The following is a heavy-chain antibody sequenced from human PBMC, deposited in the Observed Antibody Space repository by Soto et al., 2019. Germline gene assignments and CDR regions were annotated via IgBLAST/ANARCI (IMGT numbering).Heavy chain of an antibody. Sequence: PGETLQLTGQVSGDTFSNFWISWVRPLPGKGLEWMGIIYPGDYDTRYSPSFHGKVTISADRSIGTAYLQWSSLEASDTAFYFCARSPRSSPYLEYWGRGDLVSVSS. J-gene: IGHJ4*02. V-gene: IGHV5-51*01. CDR1: GDTFSNFW. CDR3: ARSPRSSPYLEY. D-gene: IGHD6-13*01. CDR2: IYPGDYDT.